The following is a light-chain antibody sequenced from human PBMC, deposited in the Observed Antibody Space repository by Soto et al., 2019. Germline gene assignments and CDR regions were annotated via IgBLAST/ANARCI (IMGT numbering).Light chain of an antibody. CDR1: TSDIGAYDY. CDR3: TSFSTSNTLL. CDR2: DVS. V-gene: IGLV2-14*03. J-gene: IGLJ1*01. Sequence: QSALTQPASVSGSPGQSITISCTGSTSDIGAYDYVSWYQHHPGKAPKLIISDVSDRPSGVSHRFSGSKSGDTASLTIFLLQPEDEAYYYCTSFSTSNTLLFGPGTKLTVL.